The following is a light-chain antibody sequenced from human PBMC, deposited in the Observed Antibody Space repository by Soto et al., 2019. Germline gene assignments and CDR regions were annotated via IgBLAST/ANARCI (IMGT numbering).Light chain of an antibody. J-gene: IGLJ3*02. CDR2: EVS. Sequence: QSALTQPASVSGSPGQSITISCTGTSSDIGDYNYVSWYQQHPGKAPKLMIYEVSNRPSGVSSRFSGSKSGNTASLTISGLQAEDEAVYHCSSYRNRDTHILFGGGTKLTVL. V-gene: IGLV2-14*01. CDR1: SSDIGDYNY. CDR3: SSYRNRDTHIL.